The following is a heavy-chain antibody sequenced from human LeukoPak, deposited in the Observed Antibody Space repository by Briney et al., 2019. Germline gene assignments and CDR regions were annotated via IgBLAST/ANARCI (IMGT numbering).Heavy chain of an antibody. CDR1: GFTVSSNY. Sequence: PGRSLRLSCAASGFTVSSNYMSWVRQAPGKGLEWVSVIYSGGSIYYADSVKGRFTISRDNSKNTLYLQMNSLRAEDTAVYYCAGDRSGSFHFDYWGQGALITVSS. CDR3: AGDRSGSFHFDY. J-gene: IGHJ4*02. CDR2: IYSGGSI. V-gene: IGHV3-53*01. D-gene: IGHD5-12*01.